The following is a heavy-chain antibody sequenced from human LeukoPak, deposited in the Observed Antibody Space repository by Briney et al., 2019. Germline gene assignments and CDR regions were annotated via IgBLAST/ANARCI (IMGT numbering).Heavy chain of an antibody. Sequence: SETLSLTCTVSGGSISSGSYYWSWIRLLPGKGLEWIGYIYYSGNTYYNPSLKTRVTISLDTSKNQFSLKLTSVTAADTAVYYCARVPDSSGYYSAASDIWGHGTMVTVSS. J-gene: IGHJ3*02. CDR3: ARVPDSSGYYSAASDI. CDR2: IYYSGNT. V-gene: IGHV4-31*03. CDR1: GGSISSGSYY. D-gene: IGHD3-22*01.